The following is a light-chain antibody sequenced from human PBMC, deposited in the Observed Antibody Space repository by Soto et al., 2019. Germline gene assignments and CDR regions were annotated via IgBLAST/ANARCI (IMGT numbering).Light chain of an antibody. Sequence: EIVLTQSPGTLSLSPGERASLSCRASQSVSSSYLAWYQQIPGQAPGLLMYDASSRATGIPDRFSGSGSGTDFTLTISRLDPEDFAVYYCQQYGSSSWTFGQGTKVDIK. CDR1: QSVSSSY. V-gene: IGKV3-20*01. CDR2: DAS. CDR3: QQYGSSSWT. J-gene: IGKJ1*01.